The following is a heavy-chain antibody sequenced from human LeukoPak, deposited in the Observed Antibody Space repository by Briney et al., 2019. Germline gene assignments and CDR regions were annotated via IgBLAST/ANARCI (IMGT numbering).Heavy chain of an antibody. J-gene: IGHJ5*02. CDR3: ARGYPTLGYCSGGSCYRRINWFDP. CDR1: GGSFSGYY. V-gene: IGHV4-34*01. CDR2: INRSGST. Sequence: SETLSLTCAVYGGSFSGYYWSWIRQPPGKGLEWIGEINRSGSTNYNPSLKSRVTISVDTSKNQFSLKLSSVTAADTAVYYCARGYPTLGYCSGGSCYRRINWFDPWGQEPWSPSPQ. D-gene: IGHD2-15*01.